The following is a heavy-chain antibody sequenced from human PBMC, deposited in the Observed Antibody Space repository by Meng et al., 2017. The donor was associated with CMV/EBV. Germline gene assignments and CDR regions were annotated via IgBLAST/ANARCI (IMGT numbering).Heavy chain of an antibody. J-gene: IGHJ4*02. V-gene: IGHV4-34*01. CDR3: ASSLTYPDY. Sequence: QGQLQQWGAGLLKPSATLSLTCTVYGGSFSGYYWSWIRQPPGKGLEWIGEINHSGSTNYNPSLKSRVTISVDTSKNQFSLKLSSVTAADTAVYYCASSLTYPDYWGQGTLVTVSS. CDR2: INHSGST. CDR1: GGSFSGYY. D-gene: IGHD2-15*01.